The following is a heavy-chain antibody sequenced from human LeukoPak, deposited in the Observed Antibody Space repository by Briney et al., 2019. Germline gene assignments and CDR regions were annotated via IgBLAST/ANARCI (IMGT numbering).Heavy chain of an antibody. CDR3: AELGITMIRGV. J-gene: IGHJ6*04. CDR2: ISGLSGRT. Sequence: PGGSLRLSCSASGFTFTTYGMNWVRQAPGKGLEWVSSISGLSGRTYYADSVKGRVTISRDNSKNALSLQMNSLRAEDTAVYYCAELGITMIRGVWGKGTTVTISS. CDR1: GFTFTTYG. V-gene: IGHV3-23*01. D-gene: IGHD3-22*01.